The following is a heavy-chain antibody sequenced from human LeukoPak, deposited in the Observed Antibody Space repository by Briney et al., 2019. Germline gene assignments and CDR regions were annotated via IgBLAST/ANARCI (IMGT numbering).Heavy chain of an antibody. J-gene: IGHJ4*02. CDR2: INPSGGST. CDR3: ARVRGSTGYFDY. D-gene: IGHD2-8*02. CDR1: GYTFTSYY. V-gene: IGHV1-46*01. Sequence: ASVKVSCKASGYTFTSYYMHWVRQAPGQGLEWMGIINPSGGSTSYAQKFQGRVTMTRHTSTSTVYMELSSLRSEDTAVYYCARVRGSTGYFDYWGQGTLVTVSS.